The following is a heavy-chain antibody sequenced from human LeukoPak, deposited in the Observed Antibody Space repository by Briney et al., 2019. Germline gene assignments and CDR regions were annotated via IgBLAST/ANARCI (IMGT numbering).Heavy chain of an antibody. CDR3: AKAYLYCSSTSCPSGPRYYGMDV. CDR2: ISGSGGST. J-gene: IGHJ6*04. Sequence: GGSLRLSCAASGFTFSGYAMSRVRQAPGKGLEWVSAISGSGGSTYYADSVKGRFTISRDNSKNTLYLQMNSLRAEYTAVYYCAKAYLYCSSTSCPSGPRYYGMDVWGKGTTVTVYS. V-gene: IGHV3-23*01. D-gene: IGHD2-2*01. CDR1: GFTFSGYA.